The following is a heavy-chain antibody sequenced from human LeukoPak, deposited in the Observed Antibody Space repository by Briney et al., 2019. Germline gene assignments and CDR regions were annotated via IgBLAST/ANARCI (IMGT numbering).Heavy chain of an antibody. CDR3: AVGMPLAATGDY. Sequence: ASVTDSCKASGYTFTGYYLHSVRQAPGQGVEGMGWISPNSGGIHYAQNFQGRVTMTTDTSINTAYMELSRLRSDDTAVYYCAVGMPLAATGDYWGQGTLVTVSS. D-gene: IGHD6-19*01. CDR2: ISPNSGGI. J-gene: IGHJ4*02. CDR1: GYTFTGYY. V-gene: IGHV1-2*02.